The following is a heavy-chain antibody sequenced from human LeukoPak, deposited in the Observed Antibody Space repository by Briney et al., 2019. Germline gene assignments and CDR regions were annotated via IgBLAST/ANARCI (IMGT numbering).Heavy chain of an antibody. Sequence: GGSLRLSCAASGFTFSRKTMNCVRLAAGKGMEWVSYIRSDGGTIYYADSGAGRFTICRDNAKNSLYLQMNSLSDEDTAVYYCARDNGMTSGWYAGRIDRYYGMDVWGQGTTVTVSS. V-gene: IGHV3-48*02. CDR1: GFTFSRKT. CDR2: IRSDGGTI. J-gene: IGHJ6*02. CDR3: ARDNGMTSGWYAGRIDRYYGMDV. D-gene: IGHD6-19*01.